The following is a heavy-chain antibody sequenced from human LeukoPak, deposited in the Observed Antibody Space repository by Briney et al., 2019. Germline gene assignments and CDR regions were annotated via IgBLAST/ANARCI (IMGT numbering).Heavy chain of an antibody. CDR2: VYYSGST. Sequence: SETLSLTCTVSGGSIGSSSYYWGWIRQPPGKGLEWIGSVYYSGSTYYNPSLKSRVTISVDTSKNQFSLKLSSVTAADTAVYYCARGFYGGGEFDYWGQGTLVTVSS. CDR1: GGSIGSSSYY. CDR3: ARGFYGGGEFDY. J-gene: IGHJ4*02. D-gene: IGHD3-16*01. V-gene: IGHV4-39*07.